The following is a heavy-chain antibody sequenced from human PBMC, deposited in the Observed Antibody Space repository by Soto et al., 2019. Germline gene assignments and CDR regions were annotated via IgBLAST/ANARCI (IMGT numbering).Heavy chain of an antibody. V-gene: IGHV4-31*03. CDR3: ARHRNEHSNHVGHYYFDY. D-gene: IGHD4-4*01. Sequence: QVQLQESGPGLVKASQTLSLTCTVSGGSISSGGYYWSWIRQHPGKGLEWIGYIYYSGSTYYNPSLRSRVTISVDTSKNQVSLKLSSVTAADTAVYYCARHRNEHSNHVGHYYFDYWGQGTLVTVSS. CDR2: IYYSGST. J-gene: IGHJ4*02. CDR1: GGSISSGGYY.